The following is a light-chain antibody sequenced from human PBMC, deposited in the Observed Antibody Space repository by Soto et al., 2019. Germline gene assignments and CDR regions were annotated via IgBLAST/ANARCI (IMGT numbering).Light chain of an antibody. Sequence: IGLTQSPGTLSLSPGERATLPCRASQSVKSSYLAWYQHKPGQAPRLLIYGTSSRATGIPDRFSGSGSGTDFTLTISRLEPEDFAVYYCQQYGSSPRTFGQGTKVDIK. CDR1: QSVKSSY. CDR3: QQYGSSPRT. CDR2: GTS. V-gene: IGKV3-20*01. J-gene: IGKJ1*01.